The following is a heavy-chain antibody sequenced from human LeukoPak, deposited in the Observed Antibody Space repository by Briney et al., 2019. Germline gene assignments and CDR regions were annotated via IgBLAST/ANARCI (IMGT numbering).Heavy chain of an antibody. Sequence: SETLSLTCAVSGGSVNNDRWWNWVRHPPGKGLEWVGEIHPSGSVRYDPSLKSRASISLDKSNDHVSLTLTSVTAADTAVYFCATYHDISSGFTFDSWGQGTLVTVSS. CDR2: IHPSGSV. V-gene: IGHV4-4*02. CDR3: ATYHDISSGFTFDS. D-gene: IGHD3-9*01. J-gene: IGHJ4*02. CDR1: GGSVNNDRW.